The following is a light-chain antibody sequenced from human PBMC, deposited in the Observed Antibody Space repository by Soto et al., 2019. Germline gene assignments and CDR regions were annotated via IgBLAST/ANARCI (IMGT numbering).Light chain of an antibody. CDR3: QQRSNT. CDR1: QSVSSN. V-gene: IGKV3-11*01. J-gene: IGKJ5*01. Sequence: ESLWTQSPATLSLSKGERSPLSCRASQSVSSNIAWYQQKPGQAPRLLIYGASNRATGIPARFSASGSGTDFTLTISSLEPEDFAVYYCQQRSNTFGQGTRLEIK. CDR2: GAS.